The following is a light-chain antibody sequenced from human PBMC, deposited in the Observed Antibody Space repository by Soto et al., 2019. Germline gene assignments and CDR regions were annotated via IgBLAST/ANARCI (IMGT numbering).Light chain of an antibody. CDR2: YAS. J-gene: IGKJ2*01. Sequence: DLLMTQSPSSVSASVGDRVSITCRASQGISSWLAWYQQKPGRAPKLLISYASTLQTGIPSRFSGSGSGTDFTLTISSLQPEDFATYYCQQANSFPHTFGQGTRVEIK. CDR3: QQANSFPHT. V-gene: IGKV1-12*01. CDR1: QGISSW.